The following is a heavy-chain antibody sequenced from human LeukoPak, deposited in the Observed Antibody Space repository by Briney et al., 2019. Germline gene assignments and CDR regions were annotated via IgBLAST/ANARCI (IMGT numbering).Heavy chain of an antibody. J-gene: IGHJ6*03. CDR2: ISSNGGST. V-gene: IGHV3-64*01. CDR3: AKVPQNYYYYYMDV. Sequence: PGGSLRLSCAASGFTFSSYAMHWVRQAPGKGLEYVSAISSNGGSTYYANSVKGRFTISRDNSKNTLYLQMGSLRAEDMAVYYCAKVPQNYYYYYMDVWGKGTTVTVSS. CDR1: GFTFSSYA.